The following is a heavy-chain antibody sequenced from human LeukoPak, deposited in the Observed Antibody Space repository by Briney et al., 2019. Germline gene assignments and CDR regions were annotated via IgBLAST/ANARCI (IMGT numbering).Heavy chain of an antibody. Sequence: GGSLRLSCAASGFTFNNYAMSWVRQAPGKGLEWVSAISDNGGSTYYADSVKGRFTISRDNSKNTLYLQMNSLRAGDTAMYYCAKESYYDILTGYSHYWGQGTLVTVSS. CDR1: GFTFNNYA. D-gene: IGHD3-9*01. V-gene: IGHV3-23*01. CDR2: ISDNGGST. CDR3: AKESYYDILTGYSHY. J-gene: IGHJ4*02.